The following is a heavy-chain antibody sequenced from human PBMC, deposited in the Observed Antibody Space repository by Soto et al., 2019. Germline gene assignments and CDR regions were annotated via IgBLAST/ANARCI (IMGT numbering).Heavy chain of an antibody. J-gene: IGHJ6*02. CDR3: AKVRWELLYGMDV. CDR2: IWFDGSKR. D-gene: IGHD1-26*01. CDR1: GFTFSTYA. V-gene: IGHV3-33*06. Sequence: GGALRLSCAASGFTFSTYAMHWVRQAPGKGLEWVAVIWFDGSKRYYADSVKGRFTISRDDSKSTLYLQMNSLRAEDTAVYYCAKVRWELLYGMDVWGQGTTVTVSS.